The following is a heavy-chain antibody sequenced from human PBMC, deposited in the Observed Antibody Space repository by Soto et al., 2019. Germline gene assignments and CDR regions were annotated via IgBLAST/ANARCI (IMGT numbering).Heavy chain of an antibody. Sequence: EVQLVESGGGLVQPGGSLKLSCAASGFSFSGSAMPWVGQPSGKGLEWVGRVRSKANSYATAYAASVQGRFTISRDDSKNTAYLQMNSLKTEDTAVYYCTRHLADYWGQGTLVTVSS. CDR1: GFSFSGSA. V-gene: IGHV3-73*01. CDR2: VRSKANSYAT. CDR3: TRHLADY. J-gene: IGHJ4*02.